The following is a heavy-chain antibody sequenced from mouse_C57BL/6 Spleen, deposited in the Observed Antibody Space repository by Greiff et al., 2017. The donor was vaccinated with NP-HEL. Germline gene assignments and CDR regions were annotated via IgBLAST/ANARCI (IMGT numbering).Heavy chain of an antibody. D-gene: IGHD2-3*01. CDR2: IYPRSGNT. CDR1: GYTFTSYG. Sequence: QVQLQQSGAELARPGASVKLSCKASGYTFTSYGISWVKQRTGQGLEWIGEIYPRSGNTYYNEKFKGKATLTADKSSSTAYMELRSLTSEDSAVYFCARSGDDGYWGFAYWGQGTLVTVSA. CDR3: ARSGDDGYWGFAY. V-gene: IGHV1-81*01. J-gene: IGHJ3*01.